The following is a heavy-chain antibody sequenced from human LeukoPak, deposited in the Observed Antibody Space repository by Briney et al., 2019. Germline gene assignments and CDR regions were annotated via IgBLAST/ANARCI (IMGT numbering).Heavy chain of an antibody. CDR1: GGSISSGGYY. J-gene: IGHJ5*02. Sequence: SETLSLNCTVSGGSISSGGYYWSWIRQHPGKCLEWIAYIYYSGSTYYNPSLKSRVTISVDTSKNQFTLKLSSVTAADTAVYYCARAAGYSSRSSWFDPWGQGTLVTVSS. D-gene: IGHD6-13*01. CDR2: IYYSGST. CDR3: ARAAGYSSRSSWFDP. V-gene: IGHV4-31*03.